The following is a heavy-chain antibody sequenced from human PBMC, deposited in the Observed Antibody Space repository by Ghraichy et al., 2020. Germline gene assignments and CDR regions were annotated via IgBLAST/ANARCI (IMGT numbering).Heavy chain of an antibody. Sequence: GSLRLSCAASGFTFSSYWMSWVRQAPGKGLEWVANIKQDGSEKYYVDSVKGRFTISRDNAKNSLYLQMNSLRAEDTAVYYCARAPAIYYDSSGYYYPYYFDYWGQGTLVTVSS. V-gene: IGHV3-7*01. CDR1: GFTFSSYW. CDR3: ARAPAIYYDSSGYYYPYYFDY. D-gene: IGHD3-22*01. J-gene: IGHJ4*02. CDR2: IKQDGSEK.